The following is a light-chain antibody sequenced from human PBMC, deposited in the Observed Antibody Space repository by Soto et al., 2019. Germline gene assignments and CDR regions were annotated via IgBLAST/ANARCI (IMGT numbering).Light chain of an antibody. CDR2: AAS. V-gene: IGKV1-39*01. CDR1: QSISSY. Sequence: DIQMTQSPSSLSASVGDRVTITCRASQSISSYLNWYQQKPGKAPKLLIYAASSLQSGVPSRFSGSGSETEFTLSISSLQPEDFATYYCQQVNSFPSTFGQGTRLEIK. J-gene: IGKJ5*01. CDR3: QQVNSFPST.